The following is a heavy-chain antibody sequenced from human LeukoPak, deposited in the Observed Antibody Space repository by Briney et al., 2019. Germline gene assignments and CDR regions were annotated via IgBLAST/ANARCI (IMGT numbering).Heavy chain of an antibody. D-gene: IGHD3-22*01. J-gene: IGHJ4*02. V-gene: IGHV3-21*01. CDR1: GFTSSSYS. CDR2: ISSSSSYT. CDR3: ARDYSMIRYYFDY. Sequence: PGGSLRLSCAASGFTSSSYSMNWVRQAPGKGLEWVSSISSSSSYTYYADSVKGRFTISRGNAKNSLYLQMNSLRAEDTAVYYCARDYSMIRYYFDYWGQGTLVTVSS.